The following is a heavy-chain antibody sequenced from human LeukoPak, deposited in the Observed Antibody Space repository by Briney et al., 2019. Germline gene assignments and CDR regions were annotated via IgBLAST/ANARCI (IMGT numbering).Heavy chain of an antibody. J-gene: IGHJ4*02. D-gene: IGHD2-15*01. CDR2: INPDGSRT. CDR3: ARGGSSGDFDY. CDR1: GFTFSSYW. V-gene: IGHV3-74*01. Sequence: PGGSLRLSCAASGFTFSSYWMHWVRQAPGKGLVWVSHINPDGSRTSYADSVKGRFTISRDNAKNTLYLQMNSLRADDTAVYYCARGGSSGDFDYWGQGTLVTVSS.